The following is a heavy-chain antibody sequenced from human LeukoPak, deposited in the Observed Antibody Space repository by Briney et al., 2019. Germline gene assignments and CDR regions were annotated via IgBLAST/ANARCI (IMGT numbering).Heavy chain of an antibody. D-gene: IGHD5-24*01. CDR1: GYTFTGYY. J-gene: IGHJ5*02. V-gene: IGHV1-2*02. CDR3: ARDRRVRRGSLQNWFGP. CDR2: INPNSGGT. Sequence: GASVKVSCKASGYTFTGYYMHWVRQAPGQGLEWMGWINPNSGGTNYAQKFQGRVTMTRDTSISTAYMELSRLRSDDTAVYYCARDRRVRRGSLQNWFGPWGQGTLVTVSS.